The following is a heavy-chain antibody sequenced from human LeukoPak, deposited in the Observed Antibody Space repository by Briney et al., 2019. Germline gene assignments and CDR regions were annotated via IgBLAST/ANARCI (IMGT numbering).Heavy chain of an antibody. Sequence: SETLSLTCTVSGGSVSSYYWSWIRQPPGKELEWIGYTYYSGYTNYNPSLKSRVTISVDTSKNQFSLKLSSVNAADTAVYYCAVLSGGEEAYWGQGTLVTVSS. CDR3: AVLSGGEEAY. V-gene: IGHV4-59*02. CDR2: TYYSGYT. CDR1: GGSVSSYY. D-gene: IGHD3-10*01. J-gene: IGHJ4*02.